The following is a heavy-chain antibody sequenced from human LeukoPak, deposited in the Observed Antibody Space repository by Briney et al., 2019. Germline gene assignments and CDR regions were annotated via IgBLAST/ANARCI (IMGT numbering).Heavy chain of an antibody. CDR3: ASWWSGDY. CDR2: INSDGSSA. CDR1: GFTFSAYF. Sequence: GGCLRLSCAASGFTFSAYFMHWVRQAPGQGLVWVSHINSDGSSATYADSVKGRFTISRDNARHTLYLQMNSLRAEDTAVYYCASWWSGDYWGQGTLVTVSS. J-gene: IGHJ4*02. V-gene: IGHV3-74*01. D-gene: IGHD2-15*01.